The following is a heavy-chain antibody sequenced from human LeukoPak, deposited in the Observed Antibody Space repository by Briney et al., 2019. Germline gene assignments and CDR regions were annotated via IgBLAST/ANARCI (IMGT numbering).Heavy chain of an antibody. CDR3: ARDEWSAGAGWIPSYYYYSGMDV. V-gene: IGHV3-7*01. CDR2: IKQDGSEK. D-gene: IGHD3-3*01. J-gene: IGHJ6*02. CDR1: GFTFSSYW. Sequence: PGGSLRLSCAASGFTFSSYWMSWVRQAPGKGLEWVANIKQDGSEKYYVDSVKGRFAISRANAKNSLYLQMNSLRAEDTAVYYCARDEWSAGAGWIPSYYYYSGMDVWGQGTTVTVSS.